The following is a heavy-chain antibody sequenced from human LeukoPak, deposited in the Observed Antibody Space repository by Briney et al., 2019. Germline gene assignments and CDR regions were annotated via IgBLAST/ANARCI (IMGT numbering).Heavy chain of an antibody. V-gene: IGHV1-69*05. CDR2: IIPIFGTA. Sequence: SVKVSCKASGGTFSSYAISWVRQAPGQGLEWMGRIIPIFGTANYAQKFQGRVTITTDESTSTAYMELSSLRSEDTAVYYCARDPLSSVGATTGHFQHWGQGTLVTVSS. CDR1: GGTFSSYA. D-gene: IGHD1-26*01. CDR3: ARDPLSSVGATTGHFQH. J-gene: IGHJ1*01.